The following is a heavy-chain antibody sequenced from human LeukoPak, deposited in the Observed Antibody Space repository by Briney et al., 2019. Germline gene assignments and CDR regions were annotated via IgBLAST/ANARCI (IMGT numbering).Heavy chain of an antibody. CDR2: ISSSSSTI. V-gene: IGHV3-48*02. CDR3: ARRYCSSTSCLFDY. Sequence: GGSLRLSCAASGFTFSSFEMNWVRQAPGKGLEWVSYISSSSSTIYYADSEKGRFTISRDNAKNSLYLQMNSLRDEDTAVYYCARRYCSSTSCLFDYWGQGTQVTVSS. CDR1: GFTFSSFE. D-gene: IGHD2-2*01. J-gene: IGHJ4*02.